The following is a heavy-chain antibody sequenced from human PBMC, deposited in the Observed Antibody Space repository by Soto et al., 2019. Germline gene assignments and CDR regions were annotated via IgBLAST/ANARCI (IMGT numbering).Heavy chain of an antibody. CDR1: GGYISSSNW. CDR2: IYHSGST. CDR3: ATAGGYYYYGMDV. Sequence: SETLSLTCAVSGGYISSSNWWSWVRQPPGKGLEWIGEIYHSGSTNYNPSLKSRVTISVDKSKNQFSLKLSSVTAADTAVYYCATAGGYYYYGMDVWGQGTTVTVSS. D-gene: IGHD3-10*01. J-gene: IGHJ6*02. V-gene: IGHV4-4*02.